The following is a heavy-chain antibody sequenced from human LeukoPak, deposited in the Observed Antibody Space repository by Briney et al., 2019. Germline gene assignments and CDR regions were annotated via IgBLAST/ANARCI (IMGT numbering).Heavy chain of an antibody. Sequence: GGSLRLSCAASGFTFSIYAMSWVRQAPGKGLEWVSGISGSGDNTYYGDSVKGRFTISRDNAKNSLYLQMNSLRAEDTAVYYCARDADVVAAAGNWFDPWGQGTLVTVSS. CDR2: ISGSGDNT. V-gene: IGHV3-23*01. CDR1: GFTFSIYA. J-gene: IGHJ5*02. D-gene: IGHD6-13*01. CDR3: ARDADVVAAAGNWFDP.